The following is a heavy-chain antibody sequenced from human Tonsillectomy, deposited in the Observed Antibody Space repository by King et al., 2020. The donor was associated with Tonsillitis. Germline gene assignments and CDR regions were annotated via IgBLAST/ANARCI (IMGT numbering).Heavy chain of an antibody. D-gene: IGHD5-24*01. CDR3: ARGSSGYTVALFAY. CDR2: TYYRSKWDY. CDR1: GDSVSSNSAA. Sequence: HVQLQQSGPGLVEPSQTLSLTCAISGDSVSSNSAAWNWIRQSPSRGLEWLGRTYYRSKWDYDYAVSVKSRMTLNPDTSKNQFSLQVNSVTPEDTAVYYCARGSSGYTVALFAYWGQGILVTVSS. J-gene: IGHJ4*02. V-gene: IGHV6-1*01.